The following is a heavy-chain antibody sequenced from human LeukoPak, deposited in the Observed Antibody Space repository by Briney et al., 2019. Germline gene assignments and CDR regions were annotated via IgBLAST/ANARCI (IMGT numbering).Heavy chain of an antibody. Sequence: SVKVSCKASGFTFTSSAVQWVRQARGQRLEWIGCIVVGSGNTNYAQKFQERVTITMDMSTSTAYMELSSLRSEDTAVYYCAADRGYSYGADYWGQGTLVTVSS. CDR1: GFTFTSSA. CDR2: IVVGSGNT. CDR3: AADRGYSYGADY. V-gene: IGHV1-58*01. D-gene: IGHD5-18*01. J-gene: IGHJ4*02.